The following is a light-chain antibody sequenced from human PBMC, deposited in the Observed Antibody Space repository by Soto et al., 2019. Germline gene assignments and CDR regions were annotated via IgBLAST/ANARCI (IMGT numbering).Light chain of an antibody. CDR2: EGT. V-gene: IGLV2-23*01. CDR1: SSDVGNYNV. J-gene: IGLJ1*01. CDR3: CSYAGSGTFV. Sequence: QSVLTQPASVSGSPGQSTSISCTGTSSDVGNYNVVSWYQQHPGKAPKVVIYEGTKRPSGVSNRFSGSKSGNTASLTISGLQTEDEADYYCCSYAGSGTFVFGTGTKLTVL.